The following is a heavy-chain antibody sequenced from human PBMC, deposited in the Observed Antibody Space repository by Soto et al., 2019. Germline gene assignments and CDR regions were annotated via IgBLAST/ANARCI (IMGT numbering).Heavy chain of an antibody. D-gene: IGHD3-10*01. V-gene: IGHV2-5*02. CDR1: GFSLSTSGEG. J-gene: IGHJ5*02. CDR2: MYWDDNK. Sequence: ESGPTLVNPTQTLTLTCTFSGFSLSTSGEGVAWIRQPPGKALEWLEVMYWDDNKTYSPSLKNRITITKDTTTNQVVLTMTNMDPVDTAADYCAHKTHPAAGNNWLDPWGQGTLVTVSS. CDR3: AHKTHPAAGNNWLDP.